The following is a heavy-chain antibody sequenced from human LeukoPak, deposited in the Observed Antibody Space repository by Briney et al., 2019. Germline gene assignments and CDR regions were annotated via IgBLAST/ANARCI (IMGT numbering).Heavy chain of an antibody. CDR2: ISGSGGST. D-gene: IGHD6-19*01. CDR1: GFTFSSYA. J-gene: IGHJ4*02. V-gene: IGHV3-23*01. Sequence: GGSLRLSCAASGFTFSSYAMSWVRQAPGKGLEWVSAISGSGGSTYYADSVKGRFAISRDNSKNTLYLQMNSLRAEDTAVYYCAKDGSGWYRGNFDYWGQGTLVTVSS. CDR3: AKDGSGWYRGNFDY.